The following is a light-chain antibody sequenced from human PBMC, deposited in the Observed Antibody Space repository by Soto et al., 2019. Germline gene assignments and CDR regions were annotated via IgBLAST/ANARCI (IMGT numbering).Light chain of an antibody. CDR1: RSVSSSY. J-gene: IGKJ5*01. CDR3: QQYGGSPLIT. V-gene: IGKV3-20*01. CDR2: GAS. Sequence: EIVLRQCPGTQYLSPGERATISCRASRSVSSSYLAWYQQKPGQAPRLLLYGASSRATGIPDRFSGSGSGTDFTLTISRLEPEDFAVYYCQQYGGSPLITFGQGTRMEIK.